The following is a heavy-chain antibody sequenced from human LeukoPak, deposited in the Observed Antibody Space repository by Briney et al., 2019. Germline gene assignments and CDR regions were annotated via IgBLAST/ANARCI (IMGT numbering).Heavy chain of an antibody. CDR1: GFTFSLYS. D-gene: IGHD3-22*01. Sequence: GGSLRLSCAASGFTFSLYSMNWVRQAPGKGLEWVSYIGSSSSTIYYADSVKGRFTISRDNAKNSLYLQMNSLRAEDTAVYYCARGASPYYSSAWDWGQGTLVTVSS. J-gene: IGHJ4*02. CDR3: ARGASPYYSSAWD. CDR2: IGSSSSTI. V-gene: IGHV3-48*01.